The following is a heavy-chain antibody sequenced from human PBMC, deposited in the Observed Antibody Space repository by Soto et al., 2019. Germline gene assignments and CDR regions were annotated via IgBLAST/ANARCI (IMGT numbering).Heavy chain of an antibody. CDR2: IIPLFRTA. D-gene: IGHD4-17*01. V-gene: IGHV1-69*01. J-gene: IGHJ5*02. CDR3: ARDMGTVTGFDP. Sequence: QVQLVQSGTEVKKPGSSVRVSCKASGGTFSSFDITWVRQAPGQGLEWMGGIIPLFRTANYPQKFQGRIAITADASTNTAYMELYSLRYDGTAVYYCARDMGTVTGFDPWGQAALVTVSS. CDR1: GGTFSSFD.